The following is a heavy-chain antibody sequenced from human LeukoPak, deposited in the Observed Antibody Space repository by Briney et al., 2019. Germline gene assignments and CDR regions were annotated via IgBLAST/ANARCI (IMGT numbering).Heavy chain of an antibody. CDR3: ARDHRGWRAYDI. Sequence: SETLSLTCTVSGGSISSSSYYWGWIRQPPGKGLEWIGSIYYSGSTYYNPSLKSRVTISVDTSKNQFSLKLSSVTAADTAVYYCARDHRGWRAYDIWGQGTMVIVSS. CDR1: GGSISSSSYY. CDR2: IYYSGST. D-gene: IGHD2-15*01. V-gene: IGHV4-39*07. J-gene: IGHJ3*02.